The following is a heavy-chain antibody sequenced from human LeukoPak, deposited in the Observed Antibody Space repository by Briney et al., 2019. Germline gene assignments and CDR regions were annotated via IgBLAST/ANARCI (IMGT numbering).Heavy chain of an antibody. Sequence: GESLQISCKTSGYNFEDYWIGWVRQMPGKGLEWMGIIYPGDSDVRYSPSLQGQISISADKSTNLAYLQWNSLKASDRGMYFCARRPSWGSGWYDCDSWGQGTVVTVSS. CDR3: ARRPSWGSGWYDCDS. D-gene: IGHD6-19*01. V-gene: IGHV5-51*01. CDR1: GYNFEDYW. J-gene: IGHJ4*02. CDR2: IYPGDSDV.